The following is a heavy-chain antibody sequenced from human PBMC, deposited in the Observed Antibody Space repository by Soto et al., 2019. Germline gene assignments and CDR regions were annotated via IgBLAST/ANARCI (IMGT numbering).Heavy chain of an antibody. CDR3: ARVLLQNPPHAFDI. J-gene: IGHJ3*02. CDR2: IIPIFGTA. CDR1: GGTFSSYA. V-gene: IGHV1-69*13. D-gene: IGHD3-22*01. Sequence: SVKVSCKASGGTFSSYAISWVRQAPGQGLEWMGGIIPIFGTANYAQKSQGRVTITADESTSTANMELSSLRSEDTAVYYCARVLLQNPPHAFDIWGQGTMVTVSS.